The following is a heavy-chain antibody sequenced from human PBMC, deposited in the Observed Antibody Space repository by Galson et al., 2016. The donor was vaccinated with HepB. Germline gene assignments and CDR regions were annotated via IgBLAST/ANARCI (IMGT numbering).Heavy chain of an antibody. Sequence: SLRLSCAASGVTFSNYAMNWVRQAPGKGLEWVSGISGSGGITYYADSVKGRFTISRDNSKNTLYLQMISLRAEDTAVYYCAKRGQQLVKDAFDVWGQGTLVTVSS. CDR2: ISGSGGIT. V-gene: IGHV3-23*01. J-gene: IGHJ3*01. CDR3: AKRGQQLVKDAFDV. D-gene: IGHD6-13*01. CDR1: GVTFSNYA.